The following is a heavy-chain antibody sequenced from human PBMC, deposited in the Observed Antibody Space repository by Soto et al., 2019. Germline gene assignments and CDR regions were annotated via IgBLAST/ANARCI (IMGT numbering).Heavy chain of an antibody. D-gene: IGHD6-6*01. J-gene: IGHJ6*02. CDR1: GGSISSYY. CDR3: ARIAASPTYYGMDV. CDR2: IYYSGST. V-gene: IGHV4-59*01. Sequence: SETLSLTCTVSGGSISSYYWSWIRQPPGKGLEWIGYIYYSGSTNYNPSLKSRVTISVDTSKNQFSLKLSSVTAADTAVYYCARIAASPTYYGMDVWGQGTTVTVS.